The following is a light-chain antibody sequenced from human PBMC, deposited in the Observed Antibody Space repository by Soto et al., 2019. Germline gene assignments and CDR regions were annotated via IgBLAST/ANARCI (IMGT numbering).Light chain of an antibody. J-gene: IGKJ4*01. CDR2: GAS. CDR1: QSVSSSY. CDR3: QQDGCSPLT. Sequence: EIVLTQSPGTLSLSPGERATLSCRASQSVSSSYLAWYQQKPGQAPRLLISGASRRATGVPDRFSGSGSGTDFTLTISRLEPEDFAVYYCQQDGCSPLTFGGGTKVDIK. V-gene: IGKV3-20*01.